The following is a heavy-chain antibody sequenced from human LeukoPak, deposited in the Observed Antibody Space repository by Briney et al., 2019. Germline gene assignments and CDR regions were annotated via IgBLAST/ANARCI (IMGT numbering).Heavy chain of an antibody. D-gene: IGHD6-19*01. V-gene: IGHV3-21*04. CDR1: GFTFSSYS. CDR3: AKNVQDQWLVLDF. J-gene: IGHJ4*02. CDR2: ISSSSSYI. Sequence: GGSLRLSCAASGFTFSSYSMNWVRQAPGKGLEWVSSISSSSSYIYYADSVKGRFTISRDNAKNSLYLQVNSLRAEDTAIYYCAKNVQDQWLVLDFWGQGTLVTVSS.